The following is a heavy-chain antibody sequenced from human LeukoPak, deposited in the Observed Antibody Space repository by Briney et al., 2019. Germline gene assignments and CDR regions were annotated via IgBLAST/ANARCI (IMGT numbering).Heavy chain of an antibody. D-gene: IGHD1-26*01. V-gene: IGHV4-59*01. CDR3: ASLYSGSYDTGSFDYFNY. J-gene: IGHJ4*02. CDR1: GGSISSYY. CDR2: LTYSGST. Sequence: SETLSLTCTVSGGSISSYYWSWIRQPPGKGLEWIGYLTYSGSTNYNPSLKSRVTISVDTSKKQFSLKLSSVTAADTAVYYCASLYSGSYDTGSFDYFNYWGQGTLVTVSS.